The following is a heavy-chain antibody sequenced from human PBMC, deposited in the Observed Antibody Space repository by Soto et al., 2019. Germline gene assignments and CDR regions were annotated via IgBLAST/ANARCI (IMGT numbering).Heavy chain of an antibody. CDR2: IIPIFGTA. D-gene: IGHD2-2*01. J-gene: IGHJ6*02. Sequence: ASVKVSCKASGGTFSSYAISWVRQAPGQGLEWMGGIIPIFGTANYAQKFQGRVTITADESTSTAYMELSSLRSEDTAVYYCARDGGGLVPADITRNDYYYSGMDVWGQGTTVTVS. CDR3: ARDGGGLVPADITRNDYYYSGMDV. V-gene: IGHV1-69*13. CDR1: GGTFSSYA.